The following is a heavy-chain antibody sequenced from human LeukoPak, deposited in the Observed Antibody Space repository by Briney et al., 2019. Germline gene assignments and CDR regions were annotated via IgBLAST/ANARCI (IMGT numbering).Heavy chain of an antibody. CDR1: GYTFTSYY. CDR3: ARDLTGEDAFDL. J-gene: IGHJ3*01. D-gene: IGHD3-10*01. V-gene: IGHV1-2*02. Sequence: ASVKVSCKASGYTFTSYYMNWVRQAPGQGLEWMGWINSNSGGTSYAQKFQGRVTMTRDTSISTAYMELSRLRSDDTAVYYCARDLTGEDAFDLWGQGTMVTVSS. CDR2: INSNSGGT.